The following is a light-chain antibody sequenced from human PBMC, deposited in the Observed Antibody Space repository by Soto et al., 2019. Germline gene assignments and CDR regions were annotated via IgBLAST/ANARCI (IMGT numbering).Light chain of an antibody. CDR1: SRDVGAYNY. V-gene: IGLV2-11*01. CDR2: DVS. J-gene: IGLJ3*02. Sequence: QSALTQPRSVSGSPGQSVTVSCTGTSRDVGAYNYVSWFQHHPGKAPKLMIYDVSKRPSGVPDRFSGSKSGNTASLTISGLQAEDEADYYCGSYAGSYTWVFGGGTKLTVL. CDR3: GSYAGSYTWV.